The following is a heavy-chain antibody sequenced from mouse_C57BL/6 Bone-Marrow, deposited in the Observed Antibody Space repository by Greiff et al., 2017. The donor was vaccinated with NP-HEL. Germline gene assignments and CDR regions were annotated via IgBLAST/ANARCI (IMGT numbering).Heavy chain of an antibody. D-gene: IGHD1-1*01. J-gene: IGHJ2*01. CDR3: AIPLPYGSSLFDY. V-gene: IGHV1-74*01. CDR2: IHPSDSDT. CDR1: GYTFTSYW. Sequence: VKLQQPGAELVKPGASVKVSCKASGYTFTSYWMHWVKQRPGQGLEWIGRIHPSDSDTNYNQKFKGKATLTVDKSSSTAYMQLSSLTSEDSAVYYWAIPLPYGSSLFDYWGQGTTLTVSS.